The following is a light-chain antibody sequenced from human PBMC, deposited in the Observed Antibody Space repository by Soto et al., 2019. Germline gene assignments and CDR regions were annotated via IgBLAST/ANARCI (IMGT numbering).Light chain of an antibody. V-gene: IGKV1-39*01. CDR1: QTIDTY. Sequence: DIQMTQSPSSLSASVGDRVTITCRASQTIDTYLNWYQQNPGKAPKLLIYAASTLQKGVPSRFSGSGSGTDLTLTISSLQPEDFATYYCQQSTGIPYTFGQGTKLEIK. CDR2: AAS. CDR3: QQSTGIPYT. J-gene: IGKJ2*01.